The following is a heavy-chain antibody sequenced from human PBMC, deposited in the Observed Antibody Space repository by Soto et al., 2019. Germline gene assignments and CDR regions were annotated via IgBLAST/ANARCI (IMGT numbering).Heavy chain of an antibody. Sequence: QVQLQESGPGLVKPSQTLSLTCTVSGGSISSGDYYWSWIRQPPGKGLEWIGYIYYSGSTYYNPSLKSRVTISVDTSKNQFSLKLSSVTAADTAVYYCARETAYGDYYGDAFDIWGQGTMVTVSS. V-gene: IGHV4-30-4*01. J-gene: IGHJ3*02. CDR3: ARETAYGDYYGDAFDI. D-gene: IGHD4-17*01. CDR2: IYYSGST. CDR1: GGSISSGDYY.